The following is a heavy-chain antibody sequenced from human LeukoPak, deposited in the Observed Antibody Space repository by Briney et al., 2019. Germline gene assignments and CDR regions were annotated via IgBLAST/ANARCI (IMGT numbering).Heavy chain of an antibody. CDR3: AKGSSNTDYYYYMDV. Sequence: GGSLRLSCAASGFTLSSYGMHWVRQAPGKGLEWVAFIRYDGSNKYYADSVKGRFTISRDNSKNTLYLQMNSLRAEDTAVYYCAKGSSNTDYYYYMDVWGKGTTVTVSS. D-gene: IGHD4-11*01. J-gene: IGHJ6*03. CDR2: IRYDGSNK. CDR1: GFTLSSYG. V-gene: IGHV3-30*02.